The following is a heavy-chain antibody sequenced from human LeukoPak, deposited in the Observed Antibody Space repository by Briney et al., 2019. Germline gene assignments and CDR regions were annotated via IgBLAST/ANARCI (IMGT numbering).Heavy chain of an antibody. J-gene: IGHJ6*01. CDR2: INHSGTT. V-gene: IGHV4-34*01. D-gene: IGHD1-1*01. Sequence: SETLSLTCAVYGGSFSGYYCSWIRQPPGKGLEWIGEINHSGTTNYNPSLKSRVTISVDNSKNQFSLKLSSVTAADTAVYYCATYINTGYYDMDVWGQGTTVTVSS. CDR3: ATYINTGYYDMDV. CDR1: GGSFSGYY.